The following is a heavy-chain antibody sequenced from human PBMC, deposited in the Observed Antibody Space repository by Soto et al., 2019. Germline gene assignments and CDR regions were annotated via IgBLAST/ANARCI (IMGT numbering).Heavy chain of an antibody. CDR2: IDPSDSYT. CDR3: ASSAARNYYYYYGMDV. J-gene: IGHJ6*02. Sequence: GESLKISCKGSGYSFTSYWISWVRQMPGKGLGWMGRIDPSDSYTNYSPSFQGHVTISADKSISTAYLQWSSLKASDTAMYYCASSAARNYYYYYGMDVWGQGTTVTVSS. CDR1: GYSFTSYW. V-gene: IGHV5-10-1*01. D-gene: IGHD2-2*01.